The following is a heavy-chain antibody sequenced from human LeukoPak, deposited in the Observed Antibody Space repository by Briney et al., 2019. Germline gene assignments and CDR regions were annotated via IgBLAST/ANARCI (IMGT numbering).Heavy chain of an antibody. CDR1: GSTFTGYY. V-gene: IGHV1-2*02. D-gene: IGHD3-10*01. J-gene: IGHJ4*02. Sequence: ASVKVSCKASGSTFTGYYMHLVRQAPGQGLEWMGWINPNSGGTNYAQKFQARVTMTRVTSISTAYMELSRLRSDDTAVYYCARGEGSGTSGTYINYWGQGTLVTVSS. CDR3: ARGEGSGTSGTYINY. CDR2: INPNSGGT.